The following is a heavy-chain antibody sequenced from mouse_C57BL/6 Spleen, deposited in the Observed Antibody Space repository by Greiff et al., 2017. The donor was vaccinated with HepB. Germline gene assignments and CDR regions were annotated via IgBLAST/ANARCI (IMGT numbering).Heavy chain of an antibody. CDR1: GYTFTDYE. CDR3: TRGGLRRGAMDY. V-gene: IGHV1-15*01. CDR2: IDPETGGT. D-gene: IGHD2-4*01. Sequence: QVQLQQSGAELVRPGASVTLSCKASGYTFTDYEMHWVKQTPVHGLEWIGAIDPETGGTAYNQKFKGKAILTADKSSSPADMELRSLTSEDSAVYYCTRGGLRRGAMDYWGQGTSVTVSS. J-gene: IGHJ4*01.